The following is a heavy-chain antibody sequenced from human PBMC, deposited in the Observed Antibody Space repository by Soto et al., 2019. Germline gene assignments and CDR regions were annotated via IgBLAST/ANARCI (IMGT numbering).Heavy chain of an antibody. CDR1: GFTFDDYA. Sequence: PGGSLRLSCAASGFTFDDYAMHWVRQAPGKGLEWVSGISWNSGSIGYADSVKGRFTISRDNAKNSLYLQMNSLRAEDTALYYCAILEVVVAATLVAFDIWGQGTMVTVSS. V-gene: IGHV3-9*01. CDR2: ISWNSGSI. J-gene: IGHJ3*02. CDR3: AILEVVVAATLVAFDI. D-gene: IGHD2-15*01.